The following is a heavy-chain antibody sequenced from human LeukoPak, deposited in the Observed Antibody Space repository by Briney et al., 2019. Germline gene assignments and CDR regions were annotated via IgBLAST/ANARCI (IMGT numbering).Heavy chain of an antibody. J-gene: IGHJ4*02. V-gene: IGHV3-11*05. D-gene: IGHD2-15*01. CDR2: ISSSSSYT. CDR3: ARVDRYCSGGSCYDNYYFDY. CDR1: GFTFSDYY. Sequence: GGSLRLSCAASGFTFSDYYMSWIRQAPGKGLEWVSYISSSSSYTNYADSVKGRFTISRDNAENSLYLQMNSLRAEDTAVYYCARVDRYCSGGSCYDNYYFDYWGQGTLVTVSS.